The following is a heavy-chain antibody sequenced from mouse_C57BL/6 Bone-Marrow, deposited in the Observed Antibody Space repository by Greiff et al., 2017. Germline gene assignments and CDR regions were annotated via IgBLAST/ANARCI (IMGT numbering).Heavy chain of an antibody. V-gene: IGHV7-3*01. D-gene: IGHD2-4*01. CDR2: IRNKANGYTT. J-gene: IGHJ4*01. Sequence: EVHLVESGGGLVQPGGSLSLSCAASGFTFTDYYMSWVRQPPGKALEWLGFIRNKANGYTTEYSASVKGRFTISRDNSQSILYLQMNALRAEDSATYYCARYSDYDGYAMDYWGQGTSVTVSS. CDR1: GFTFTDYY. CDR3: ARYSDYDGYAMDY.